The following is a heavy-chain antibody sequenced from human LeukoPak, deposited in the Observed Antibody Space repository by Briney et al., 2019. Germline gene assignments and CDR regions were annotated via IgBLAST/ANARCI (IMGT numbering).Heavy chain of an antibody. CDR1: GGIFSSYA. Sequence: ASVTVSCMASGGIFSSYAISWVRQAPGQGLEWMGGIIPIFGTANYAQKFQGRVTITADESTSTAYMELSSLRSEDTAVYYCARWMAAAGYYYYYYGMDVGGQGTTVTVSS. CDR3: ARWMAAAGYYYYYYGMDV. D-gene: IGHD6-13*01. J-gene: IGHJ6*02. CDR2: IIPIFGTA. V-gene: IGHV1-69*13.